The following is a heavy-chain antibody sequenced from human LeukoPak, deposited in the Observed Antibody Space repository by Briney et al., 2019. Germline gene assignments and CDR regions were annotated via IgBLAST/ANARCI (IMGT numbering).Heavy chain of an antibody. CDR1: GGSISSYY. CDR2: IYYSGST. V-gene: IGHV4-59*01. CDR3: ARCAYYPDPFDY. D-gene: IGHD1-26*01. J-gene: IGHJ4*02. Sequence: SETLSLTCTVSGGSISSYYWSWIRQPPGKGLEWIGYIYYSGSTNYNPSLKSRVTKSVDTSKNQFSLKLSSVTAADTAVYYCARCAYYPDPFDYWGQGTLVTVSS.